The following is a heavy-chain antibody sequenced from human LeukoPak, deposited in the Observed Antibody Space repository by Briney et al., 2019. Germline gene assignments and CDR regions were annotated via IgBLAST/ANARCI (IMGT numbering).Heavy chain of an antibody. D-gene: IGHD3-10*01. J-gene: IGHJ5*02. Sequence: SVKVSCKASGGTFSSYAISWVRQAPGQGLEWMGGIIPIFGTANYAQKFQGRVTITADESTSTAYMELSSLRSEDTAVYYCARDSLYYGSGSYLGFDPWGQGTLVTVSS. CDR1: GGTFSSYA. CDR3: ARDSLYYGSGSYLGFDP. CDR2: IIPIFGTA. V-gene: IGHV1-69*13.